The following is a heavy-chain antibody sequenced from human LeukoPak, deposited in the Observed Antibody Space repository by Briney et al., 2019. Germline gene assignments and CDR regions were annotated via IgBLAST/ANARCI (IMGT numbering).Heavy chain of an antibody. CDR3: ARDFPVYYDFWSGYIDY. Sequence: GGSLRLSCAASGFSFSSHWMSWVRQAPGKGLEWVANINQDGREKQYVDSVKGRFTISRDNAKNSLYLQMNSLRAEDTAVYYCARDFPVYYDFWSGYIDYWGQGTLVTVSS. D-gene: IGHD3-3*01. CDR2: INQDGREK. J-gene: IGHJ4*02. V-gene: IGHV3-7*01. CDR1: GFSFSSHW.